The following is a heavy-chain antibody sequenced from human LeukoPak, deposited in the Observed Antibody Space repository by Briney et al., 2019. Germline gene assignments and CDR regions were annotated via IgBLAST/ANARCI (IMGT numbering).Heavy chain of an antibody. Sequence: GGSLRLSCAASGFTVSSNYMSWVRQAPGKGLEWVSVIYSGGSTYYADSVKGRLTISRDNSKNTLYLQMNSLRAEDTAVYYCARDRYGGRSYYFDYWGQGTLVTVSS. D-gene: IGHD4-23*01. CDR2: IYSGGST. V-gene: IGHV3-53*01. CDR1: GFTVSSNY. CDR3: ARDRYGGRSYYFDY. J-gene: IGHJ4*02.